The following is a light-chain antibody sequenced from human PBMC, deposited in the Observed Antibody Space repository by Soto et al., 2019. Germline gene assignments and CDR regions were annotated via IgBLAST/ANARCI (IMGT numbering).Light chain of an antibody. CDR2: AAS. CDR3: QQHADWPLT. CDR1: QTLRGRY. V-gene: IGKV3D-20*02. J-gene: IGKJ4*01. Sequence: DTVLTQSPGTLSLSPGEIATLSCRASQTLRGRYLAWYQQKPGQAPRLLIYAASTRATGIPARFSGSGSGTDFTLTISSLEPEDFAVYYCQQHADWPLTFGGGTKVDIK.